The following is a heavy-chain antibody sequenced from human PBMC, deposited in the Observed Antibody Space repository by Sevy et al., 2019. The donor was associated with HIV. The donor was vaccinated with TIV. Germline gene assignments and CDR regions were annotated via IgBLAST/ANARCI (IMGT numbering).Heavy chain of an antibody. CDR1: GFTFSDHY. D-gene: IGHD6-13*01. CDR2: TRNKANSYTT. J-gene: IGHJ4*02. V-gene: IGHV3-72*01. Sequence: GGSLRLSYAASGFTFSDHYMDWVRQAPGKGLEWVGRTRNKANSYTTEYAASVEGRFTISKDDSKNSLYLQRNSLQTEEPAVYYCAREGIAGRRYAVDYWGQGTLVTVSS. CDR3: AREGIAGRRYAVDY.